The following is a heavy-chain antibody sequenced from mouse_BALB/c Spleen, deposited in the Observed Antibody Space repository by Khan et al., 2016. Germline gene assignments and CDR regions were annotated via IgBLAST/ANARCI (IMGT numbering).Heavy chain of an antibody. D-gene: IGHD1-1*01. Sequence: EVELVESGGGLVQPGGSLKLSCATSGFTFSDYYMYWVRQTPEKRLEWVAYISNGGDNTYYPDTVKGRFTISRDNAKNILYLQMSRLKSEDTAMYYCARQLRNYGSRWYFDDWGAGTTVTVSS. V-gene: IGHV5-12*02. CDR1: GFTFSDYY. CDR3: ARQLRNYGSRWYFDD. CDR2: ISNGGDNT. J-gene: IGHJ1*01.